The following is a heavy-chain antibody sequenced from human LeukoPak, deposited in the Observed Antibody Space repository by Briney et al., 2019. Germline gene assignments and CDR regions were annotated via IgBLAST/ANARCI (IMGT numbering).Heavy chain of an antibody. J-gene: IGHJ6*03. CDR1: GFTFSSYS. D-gene: IGHD1-26*01. CDR2: ISSSGSTI. CDR3: ARATSYYGTYYYYMDV. V-gene: IGHV3-48*01. Sequence: GGSLRLSCAASGFTFSSYSMNWVRQAPGKGLEWVSYISSSGSTIYYADSVKGRFTISRDNAKNSLYLQMNSLRVEDTAVYYCARATSYYGTYYYYMDVWGKGTTVTVSS.